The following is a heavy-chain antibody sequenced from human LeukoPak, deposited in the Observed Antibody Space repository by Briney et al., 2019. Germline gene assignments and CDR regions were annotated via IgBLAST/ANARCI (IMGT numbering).Heavy chain of an antibody. Sequence: PSETLSLTCTVSGGSLTSYYWSWIRQPAGKGLEWIGRIYTSGSTNYNPSLKSRVTMSVDTSKNQFSLRLSSVTAADTAVYYCARVTTYYDTLTGHQGFDPWGQGTLVTVSS. D-gene: IGHD3-9*01. V-gene: IGHV4-4*07. J-gene: IGHJ5*02. CDR2: IYTSGST. CDR3: ARVTTYYDTLTGHQGFDP. CDR1: GGSLTSYY.